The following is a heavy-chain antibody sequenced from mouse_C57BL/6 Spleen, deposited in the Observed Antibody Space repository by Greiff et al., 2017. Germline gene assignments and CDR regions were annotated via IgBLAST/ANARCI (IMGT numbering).Heavy chain of an antibody. Sequence: EVHLVESGGGLVQPGGSLSLSCAASGFTFTDYSMRWVRQPPGKALEWLGFIRNKANGYTTEYSACVKARFTISRDNSQSILYLQMNALRAEDSATYCCARYKRGLWRCFDYWGQGTTLTVSS. D-gene: IGHD4-1*01. CDR3: ARYKRGLWRCFDY. J-gene: IGHJ2*01. CDR2: IRNKANGYTT. CDR1: GFTFTDYS. V-gene: IGHV7-3*01.